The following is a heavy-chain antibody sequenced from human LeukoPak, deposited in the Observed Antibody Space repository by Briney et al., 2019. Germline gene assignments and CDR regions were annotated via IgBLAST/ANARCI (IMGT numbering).Heavy chain of an antibody. J-gene: IGHJ4*02. V-gene: IGHV3-15*01. CDR3: TTASITVAGTFV. Sequence: PGGSLRLSCAASGFTFSKAWVTWVRQAPGKGLEWVGRIKSKTDGGTTDYAAPVKARFTISRDDSKNTLYLQMNSLKTEDTAVYYCTTASITVAGTFVWGQGTLVTVSS. CDR2: IKSKTDGGTT. CDR1: GFTFSKAW. D-gene: IGHD6-19*01.